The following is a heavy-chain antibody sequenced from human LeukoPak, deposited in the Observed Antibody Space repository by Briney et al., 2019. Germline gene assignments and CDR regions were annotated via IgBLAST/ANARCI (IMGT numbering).Heavy chain of an antibody. CDR2: INHNGNVN. D-gene: IGHD3-10*01. V-gene: IGHV3-7*03. CDR1: GFIFSTYW. J-gene: IGHJ6*02. CDR3: ARGGGLDV. Sequence: GGSLRLSCAASGFIFSTYWIQWARQAPGKGLEWVASINHNGNVNYYVDSVKGRFTIYRDNAKNSLYLQMSNLRAEDTAVYFCARGGGLDVWGQGATVTVSS.